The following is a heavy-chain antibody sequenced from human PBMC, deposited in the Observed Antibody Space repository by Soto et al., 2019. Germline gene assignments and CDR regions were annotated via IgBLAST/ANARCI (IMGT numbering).Heavy chain of an antibody. J-gene: IGHJ3*02. V-gene: IGHV3-7*05. CDR1: GFTFSSYW. D-gene: IGHD3-9*01. CDR3: ARDRTLDVLRYFDWLSPGAFDI. Sequence: TGGSLRLSCAASGFTFSSYWMSWVRQAPGKGLEWVANIKQDGSEKYYVDSVKGRFTISRDNAKNSLYLQMNSLRAEDTAVYYCARDRTLDVLRYFDWLSPGAFDIWGQGTMVTVSS. CDR2: IKQDGSEK.